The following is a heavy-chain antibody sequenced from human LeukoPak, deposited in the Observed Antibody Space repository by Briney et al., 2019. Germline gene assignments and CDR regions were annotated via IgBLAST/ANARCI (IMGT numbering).Heavy chain of an antibody. Sequence: GGSLRLSCAASGFTFSSYAMHWVRQAPGKGLEWVADISYDGSNKYYADSVKGRFTISRDNSKNTLYLQMNSLRAEDTAVYYCARDALVGAHGAYGSGDYWGQGTLVTVSS. CDR1: GFTFSSYA. CDR3: ARDALVGAHGAYGSGDY. V-gene: IGHV3-30-3*01. D-gene: IGHD1-26*01. J-gene: IGHJ4*02. CDR2: ISYDGSNK.